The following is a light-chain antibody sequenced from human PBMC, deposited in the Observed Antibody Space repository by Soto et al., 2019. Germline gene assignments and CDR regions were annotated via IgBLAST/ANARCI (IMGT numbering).Light chain of an antibody. J-gene: IGLJ1*01. CDR1: SSDVGAYNF. V-gene: IGLV2-14*01. CDR2: EVS. CDR3: SSYTSSSTLV. Sequence: QSALTQPASVSGSPGQSISISCTGTSSDVGAYNFVSWYQQHPGKAPKLMIYEVSNRPSGVSNRFSGSKSGNTASLTISGLQAEDEADYHCSSYTSSSTLVFGSGTKLTVL.